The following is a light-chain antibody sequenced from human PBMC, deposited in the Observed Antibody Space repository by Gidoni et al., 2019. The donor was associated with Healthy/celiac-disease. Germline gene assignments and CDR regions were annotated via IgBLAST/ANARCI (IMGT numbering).Light chain of an antibody. V-gene: IGKV3-11*01. Sequence: ILLTQSPATLSLSPRERATLSCMASQSVSSYLAWYQQKPGQAPRLRIYDASNRATGIPARFRGSGSGTDFTLTISSLEPEDFAVYYCQQRSNWPYTFGQGTKLEIK. J-gene: IGKJ2*01. CDR1: QSVSSY. CDR2: DAS. CDR3: QQRSNWPYT.